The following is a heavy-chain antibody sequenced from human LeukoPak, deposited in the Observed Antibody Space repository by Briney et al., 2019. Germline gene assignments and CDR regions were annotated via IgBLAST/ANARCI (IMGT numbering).Heavy chain of an antibody. D-gene: IGHD6-6*01. Sequence: ASVKVSCKVSGYTLTELSMHWVRQAPGKGLEWMGGFDPEDGETIYAQKLQGRVTMTTDTSTSTAYMELRSLRSDDTAVYYCARNHRPYSSSDYWGQGTLVTVSS. CDR3: ARNHRPYSSSDY. V-gene: IGHV1-24*01. CDR1: GYTLTELS. CDR2: FDPEDGET. J-gene: IGHJ4*02.